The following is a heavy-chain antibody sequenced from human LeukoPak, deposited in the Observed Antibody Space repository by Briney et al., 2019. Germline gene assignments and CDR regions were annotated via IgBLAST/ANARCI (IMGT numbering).Heavy chain of an antibody. D-gene: IGHD2-2*01. Sequence: GGSLRLSCAASGSTFSSYSMNWVRQAPGKGLEWVSSISSSSSYIYYADSVKGRFTISRDNAKNSLYLQMNSLRAEDTAVYYCARASSTSTAFDIWGQGTMVTVSS. CDR1: GSTFSSYS. V-gene: IGHV3-21*01. CDR3: ARASSTSTAFDI. CDR2: ISSSSSYI. J-gene: IGHJ3*02.